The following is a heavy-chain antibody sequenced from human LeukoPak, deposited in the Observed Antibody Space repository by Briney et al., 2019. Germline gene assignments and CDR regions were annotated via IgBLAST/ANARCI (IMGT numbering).Heavy chain of an antibody. D-gene: IGHD2-2*01. V-gene: IGHV3-11*01. CDR2: ISSSGSTI. J-gene: IGHJ6*02. Sequence: GGSLRLSCAASGFTFSDYYMSWIRQAPGKGLEWVSYISSSGSTIYYADSVKGRFTISRDNAKNSLYLQMNSLRAEDTAVYYCARRGVVVPAGDYYYYYGMDVWGQGTTVTVSS. CDR3: ARRGVVVPAGDYYYYYGMDV. CDR1: GFTFSDYY.